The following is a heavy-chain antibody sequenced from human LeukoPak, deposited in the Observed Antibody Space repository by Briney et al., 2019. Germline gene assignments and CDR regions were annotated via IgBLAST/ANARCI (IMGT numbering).Heavy chain of an antibody. CDR1: GYTLTELS. CDR2: FDPEDGET. D-gene: IGHD3-10*01. Sequence: GASVKVSCKVSGYTLTELSMRWVRQAPGKGLEWMGGFDPEDGETIYAQKFQGTVTMPEDTSTDTAYMELSSLRSEDTAVYYCATGAEFGEFDYWGQGTLVTVSS. V-gene: IGHV1-24*01. J-gene: IGHJ4*02. CDR3: ATGAEFGEFDY.